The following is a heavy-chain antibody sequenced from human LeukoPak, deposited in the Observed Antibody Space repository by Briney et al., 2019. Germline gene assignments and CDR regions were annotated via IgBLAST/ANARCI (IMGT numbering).Heavy chain of an antibody. J-gene: IGHJ4*02. D-gene: IGHD6-19*01. Sequence: GGSLRLSCAASGFTFSGYWMHWVRQAPGKGLVWVSRINSDGSSTSYADSVKGRLTISRDNSKSTLYLQMISLRTEDTAVCYCARADGSVAGPPSGHWGQGTLVTVSS. CDR2: INSDGSST. V-gene: IGHV3-74*01. CDR1: GFTFSGYW. CDR3: ARADGSVAGPPSGH.